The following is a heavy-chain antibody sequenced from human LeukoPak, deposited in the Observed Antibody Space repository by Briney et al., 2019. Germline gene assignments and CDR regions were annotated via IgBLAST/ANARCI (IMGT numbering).Heavy chain of an antibody. D-gene: IGHD3-3*01. V-gene: IGHV1-2*06. CDR1: GYTFTSYG. Sequence: ASVKVSCKASGYTFTSYGISWVRQAPGQGLEWMGRINPNSGGTNYAQKFQGRVTMTRDTSISTAYMELSRLRSDDTAVYYCAREANYDFWSGYYNYYYGMDVWGQGTTVTVSS. CDR3: AREANYDFWSGYYNYYYGMDV. CDR2: INPNSGGT. J-gene: IGHJ6*02.